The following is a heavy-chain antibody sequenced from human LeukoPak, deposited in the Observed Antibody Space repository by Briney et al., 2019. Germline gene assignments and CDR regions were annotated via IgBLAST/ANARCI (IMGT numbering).Heavy chain of an antibody. CDR3: ARSYYYDSSAYSDY. CDR1: GYTFTSYG. Sequence: ASVNVSCKASGYTFTSYGINWVRQAPAQGLEWMGWISTYNGDTNYAQRLHGRVTMTTDTSTSTAYMELRSLRSDDTAVYYCARSYYYDSSAYSDYWGQGTLVIVSS. V-gene: IGHV1-18*01. D-gene: IGHD3-22*01. CDR2: ISTYNGDT. J-gene: IGHJ4*02.